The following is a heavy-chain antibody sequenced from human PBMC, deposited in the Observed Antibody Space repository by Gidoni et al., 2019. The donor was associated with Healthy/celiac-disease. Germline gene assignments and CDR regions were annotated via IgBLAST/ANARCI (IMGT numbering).Heavy chain of an antibody. CDR3: ARGVSDPLYSRAFGY. V-gene: IGHV4-34*01. D-gene: IGHD6-13*01. CDR2: INHSGST. CDR1: GGSFSGYY. Sequence: QVQLQQWGAGLLTPSETLSLTCAVYGGSFSGYYWSWIRQPPGKGLEWIGEINHSGSTNYNPSLKSRVTISVDTSKNQFSLKLSSVTAADTAVYYCARGVSDPLYSRAFGYWGQGTLVTVSS. J-gene: IGHJ4*02.